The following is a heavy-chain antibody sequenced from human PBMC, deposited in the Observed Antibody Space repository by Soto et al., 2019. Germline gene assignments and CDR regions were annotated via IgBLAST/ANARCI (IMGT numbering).Heavy chain of an antibody. J-gene: IGHJ5*02. V-gene: IGHV1-18*01. Sequence: QVKLVQSGAEVKKPGASVKFSCKASGDTFTNCGIIWVRQAPGQGREWLGWFSANNGNTNYAQKLQDRAIMTTDTSTSTAYMEQRSLRCDAAAVYYSARGSQFMHTTLRRREDRFDPWGQGSLVTVSS. CDR2: FSANNGNT. CDR3: ARGSQFMHTTLRRREDRFDP. CDR1: GDTFTNCG. D-gene: IGHD3-16*01.